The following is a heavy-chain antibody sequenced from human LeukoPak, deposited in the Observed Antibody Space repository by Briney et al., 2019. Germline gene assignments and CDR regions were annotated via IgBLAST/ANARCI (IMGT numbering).Heavy chain of an antibody. D-gene: IGHD3-22*01. Sequence: KTSETLSLTCTVSGGSISGSTYYWGWIRQPPGKGLEWIGGIYYSGSTYYNPSLKSRVTISADTSKNQFSLKLSSVTAADTAVYYCATYDKGYYGRYWGQGTLVTVSS. CDR2: IYYSGST. V-gene: IGHV4-39*01. J-gene: IGHJ4*02. CDR3: ATYDKGYYGRY. CDR1: GGSISGSTYY.